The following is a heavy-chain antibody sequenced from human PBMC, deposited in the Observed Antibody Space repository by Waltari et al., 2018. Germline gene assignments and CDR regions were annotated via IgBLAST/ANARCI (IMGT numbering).Heavy chain of an antibody. CDR3: ARGYSYGSDAFDI. Sequence: QVQLQESGPGLVKPSETLSLTCTVSGGSISSHYWRWIRQPPGKGLEWIGYIYYSGSTNYNPSLKSRVTISVDTSKNQFSLKLSSVTAADTAVYYCARGYSYGSDAFDIWGQGTMVTVSS. V-gene: IGHV4-59*11. J-gene: IGHJ3*02. CDR2: IYYSGST. CDR1: GGSISSHY. D-gene: IGHD5-18*01.